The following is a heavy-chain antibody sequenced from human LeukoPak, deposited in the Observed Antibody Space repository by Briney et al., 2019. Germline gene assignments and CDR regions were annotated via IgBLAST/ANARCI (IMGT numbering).Heavy chain of an antibody. D-gene: IGHD4-17*01. J-gene: IGHJ5*02. V-gene: IGHV3-23*01. CDR3: ASLPTRRDYGPRFDP. CDR2: ITVTGDGT. CDR1: GFTFSSKG. Sequence: PGGSLRLSCAASGFTFSSKGMSWVRQAPGKGLEWVSAITVTGDGTYYADSVKGRFTISRDNSKNTLFLQMNSLRAEDTAVYYCASLPTRRDYGPRFDPWGQGTLVTVSS.